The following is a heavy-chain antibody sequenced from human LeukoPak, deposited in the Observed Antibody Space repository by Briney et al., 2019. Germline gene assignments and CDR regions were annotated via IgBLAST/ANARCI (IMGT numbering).Heavy chain of an antibody. CDR2: ISGSGGST. D-gene: IGHD6-13*01. CDR1: DFTFSTRA. CDR3: AKSPRDSSSWANFDY. Sequence: PGGSLRLSCVAFDFTFSTRAMSWVRQAPGKGLEWVSTISGSGGSTYYADSVKGRFTISRDNSKDTLYLQMNSLRAEDTAVYYCAKSPRDSSSWANFDYWGQGTLVTVSS. V-gene: IGHV3-23*01. J-gene: IGHJ4*02.